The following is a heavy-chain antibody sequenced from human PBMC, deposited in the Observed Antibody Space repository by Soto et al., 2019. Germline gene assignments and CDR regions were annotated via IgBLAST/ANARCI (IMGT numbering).Heavy chain of an antibody. V-gene: IGHV3-9*01. D-gene: IGHD6-13*01. J-gene: IGHJ1*01. CDR2: INWNSGSI. CDR1: GFTFDDYA. Sequence: EVQLVESGGGLVQPGRSLRLSCAASGFTFDDYAMHWVRQVPGKGLEWVSGINWNSGSIDYGDSVKGRFAISRDNAKNSLHLQMNSLRAEDTAFYYCVKDESSSGYSGHFCHWGQGTLVTVSS. CDR3: VKDESSSGYSGHFCH.